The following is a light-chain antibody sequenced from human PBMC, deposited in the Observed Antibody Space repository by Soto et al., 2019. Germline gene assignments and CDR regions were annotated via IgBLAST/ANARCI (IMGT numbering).Light chain of an antibody. V-gene: IGKV3-15*01. CDR3: QQYNNWPPIT. CDR1: QSVSSN. Sequence: EIVLTQSPGALSLSPWERATLSCRASQSVSSNLAWYQQKPGQAPRLLIYGASTRATGIPARFSGSGSGTEFTLTISSLQSEDFAVYYCQQYNNWPPITFGQGTRLEIK. J-gene: IGKJ5*01. CDR2: GAS.